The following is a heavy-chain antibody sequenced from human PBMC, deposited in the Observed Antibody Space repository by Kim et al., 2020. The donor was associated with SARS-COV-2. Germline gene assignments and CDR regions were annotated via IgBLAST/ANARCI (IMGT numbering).Heavy chain of an antibody. CDR3: ARDRDPNWGMGDFDY. D-gene: IGHD7-27*01. V-gene: IGHV3-33*01. Sequence: GGSLRLSCAASGFTFSSYGMHWVRQAPGKGLEWVAVIWYDGSNKYYADSVKGRFTISRDNSKNTLYLQMNSLRAEDTAVYYCARDRDPNWGMGDFDYWGQGTLVTVSS. J-gene: IGHJ4*02. CDR2: IWYDGSNK. CDR1: GFTFSSYG.